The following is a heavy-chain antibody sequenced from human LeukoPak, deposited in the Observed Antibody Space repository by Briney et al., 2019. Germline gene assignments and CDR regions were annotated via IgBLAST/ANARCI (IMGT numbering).Heavy chain of an antibody. CDR3: ARGSGYYDSSGSGYGMDV. Sequence: SETLSLTCSVSGGPISSYYWIWIRQPPGKGLEWIGYIYYSGSTNYNPSLKSRVTISVDTSKNQFPLNLSFVTAADTGVYYCARGSGYYDSSGSGYGMDVWGQGTTVTVSS. D-gene: IGHD3-22*01. CDR1: GGPISSYY. CDR2: IYYSGST. J-gene: IGHJ6*02. V-gene: IGHV4-59*01.